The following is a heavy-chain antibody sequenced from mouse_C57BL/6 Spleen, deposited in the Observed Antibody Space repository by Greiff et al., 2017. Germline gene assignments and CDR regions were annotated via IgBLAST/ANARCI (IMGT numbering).Heavy chain of an antibody. Sequence: VQLQQSGPELVKPGASVKISCKASGYSFTDYNMNWVKQSPGKSLEWIGVISPNYGTTSYNQKFKGKATLTVDQSSSTAYMQLNSLTSEDAAVYYCARPYGGSYDAMDYWGQGTSVTVSS. D-gene: IGHD1-1*01. CDR2: ISPNYGTT. J-gene: IGHJ4*01. CDR3: ARPYGGSYDAMDY. CDR1: GYSFTDYN. V-gene: IGHV1-39*01.